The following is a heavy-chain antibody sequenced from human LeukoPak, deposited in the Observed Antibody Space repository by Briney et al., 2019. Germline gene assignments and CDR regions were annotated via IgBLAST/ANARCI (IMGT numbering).Heavy chain of an antibody. CDR3: ARGSIFNEVDWFDP. J-gene: IGHJ5*02. CDR1: GGSISSYF. D-gene: IGHD3-9*01. V-gene: IGHV4-4*09. Sequence: SETLSLTCTVSGGSISSYFWSWIRQPPGKGLEWIGYIYTSGSTNHNPSLKSRVTISADTSKNQFSLRLTSVTAADTAVYYCARGSIFNEVDWFDPWGQGTLVTVSS. CDR2: IYTSGST.